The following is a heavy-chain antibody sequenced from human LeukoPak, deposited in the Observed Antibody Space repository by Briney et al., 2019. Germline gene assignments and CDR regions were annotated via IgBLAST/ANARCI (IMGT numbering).Heavy chain of an antibody. J-gene: IGHJ4*02. Sequence: ASVKVSCKASGYTFTGYYMHWVRQAPGQGLEWMGWINPNSGGTNYAQKFQGRVTMTRDTSISTAYMELSRLRSDDTAVYYCARVRIAVAGTWCVSGENPYGFDYWGQGTLVTVSS. CDR2: INPNSGGT. V-gene: IGHV1-2*02. CDR3: ARVRIAVAGTWCVSGENPYGFDY. D-gene: IGHD6-19*01. CDR1: GYTFTGYY.